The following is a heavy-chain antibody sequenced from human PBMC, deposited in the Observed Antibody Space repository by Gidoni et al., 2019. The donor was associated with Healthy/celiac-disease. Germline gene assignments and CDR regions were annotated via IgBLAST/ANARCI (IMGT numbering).Heavy chain of an antibody. D-gene: IGHD3-3*01. CDR1: GFTFRSYS. Sequence: EVQLVESGGGLVKPGGSLRLSCAASGFTFRSYSMNWVRKAPGKGLEWVSSISSSSSYIYYADSVKGRFTISRDNAKNSLYLQMNSLRAEDTAVYYCARDREAYYDFWSGYPLYYYYGMDVWGKGTTVTVSS. J-gene: IGHJ6*04. V-gene: IGHV3-21*01. CDR3: ARDREAYYDFWSGYPLYYYYGMDV. CDR2: ISSSSSYI.